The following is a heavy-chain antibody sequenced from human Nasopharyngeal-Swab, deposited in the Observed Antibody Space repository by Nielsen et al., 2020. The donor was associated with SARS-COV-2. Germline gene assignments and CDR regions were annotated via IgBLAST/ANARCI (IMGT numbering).Heavy chain of an antibody. J-gene: IGHJ4*02. Sequence: GESLKISCAASGFTFSNYGMNWVRQAPGKGLEWISFISVGGTTTSYAASVKGRFTISRDSAKNSLLLQMNSLTAEDTGVYYCARERGGGYGDYWGQGTLVTVSS. CDR1: GFTFSNYG. D-gene: IGHD5-12*01. CDR3: ARERGGGYGDY. V-gene: IGHV3-48*03. CDR2: ISVGGTTT.